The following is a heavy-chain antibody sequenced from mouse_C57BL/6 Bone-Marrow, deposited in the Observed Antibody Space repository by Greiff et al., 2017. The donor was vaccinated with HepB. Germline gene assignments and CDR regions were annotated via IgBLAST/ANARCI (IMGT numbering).Heavy chain of an antibody. V-gene: IGHV1-69*01. J-gene: IGHJ3*01. D-gene: IGHD2-4*01. CDR3: ARGRGYDYDGTWFAY. CDR2: IDPSDSYT. Sequence: QVQLQQSGAELVMPGASVKLSCKASGYTFTSYWMHWVKQRPGQGLEWIGEIDPSDSYTNYNQKFKGKSTLTVDKSSSTAYMQLSSLTSEDSAVYYCARGRGYDYDGTWFAYWGQGTLVTVSA. CDR1: GYTFTSYW.